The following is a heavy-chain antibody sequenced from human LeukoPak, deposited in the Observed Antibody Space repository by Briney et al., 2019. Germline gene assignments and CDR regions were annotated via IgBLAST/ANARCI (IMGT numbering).Heavy chain of an antibody. V-gene: IGHV4-59*11. J-gene: IGHJ6*03. Sequence: SETLSLTCTVSGGSISSHYWSWIRQPPGKGLEWIGYIYYSGSTNYNPSLKSRVTISVDTSKNQFSLKLSSVTAADTAVYYCARDYYYYMDVWGKGTTVTVSS. CDR3: ARDYYYYMDV. CDR2: IYYSGST. CDR1: GGSISSHY.